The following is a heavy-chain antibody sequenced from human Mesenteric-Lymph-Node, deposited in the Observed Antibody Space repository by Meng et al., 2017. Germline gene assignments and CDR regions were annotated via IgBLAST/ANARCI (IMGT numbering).Heavy chain of an antibody. CDR2: IYHSGST. D-gene: IGHD5-18*01. J-gene: IGHJ4*02. Sequence: VQLQESGPGLAKPSETLCLIFAFSGGCILSVYWLTWVRQSAGKGLGWIGEIYHSGSTNYNPSLKSRVTISVDKSKNQFSLKMTSVTAADTAVYYCARGGYYSFDYWGQGTLVTVSS. CDR1: GGCILSVYW. CDR3: ARGGYYSFDY. V-gene: IGHV4-4*02.